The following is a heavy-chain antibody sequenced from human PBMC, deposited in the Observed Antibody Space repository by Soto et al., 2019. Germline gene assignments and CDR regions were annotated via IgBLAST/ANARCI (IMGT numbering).Heavy chain of an antibody. D-gene: IGHD1-1*01. CDR3: ARELERVFDY. Sequence: PGGSLRLSCAASGFTFSSYAMRWVRQAPGKGLEWVAVIAYDGRNKYYADSVKGRFTISRDNSKNTLYLQMNSLRIEDTAVYYCARELERVFDYWGQGTLVTSPQ. CDR2: IAYDGRNK. J-gene: IGHJ4*02. CDR1: GFTFSSYA. V-gene: IGHV3-30*04.